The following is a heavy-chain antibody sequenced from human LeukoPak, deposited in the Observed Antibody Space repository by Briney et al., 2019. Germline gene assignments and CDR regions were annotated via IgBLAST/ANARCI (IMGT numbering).Heavy chain of an antibody. J-gene: IGHJ4*02. V-gene: IGHV3-30-3*01. CDR2: ISYDGSNK. CDR1: GFTFSSYA. Sequence: GGSLRLSRAASGFTFSSYAMHWVRQAPGKGLEWVAVISYDGSNKYYADSVKGRFTISRDNSKNTLYLQMNSLRAEDTAVYYCARVNDAQEAGYYFDYWGQGTLVTVSS. D-gene: IGHD6-13*01. CDR3: ARVNDAQEAGYYFDY.